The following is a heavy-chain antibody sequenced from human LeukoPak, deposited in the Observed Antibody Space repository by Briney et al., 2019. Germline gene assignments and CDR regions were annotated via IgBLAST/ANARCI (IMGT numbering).Heavy chain of an antibody. Sequence: ASVKVSCKASGYTFTSCYIHWVRQAPGQGLEWMGMINPSGGSTTYAQNFQGRVTMTGDTATSTVHMELSSLRSEDTAVYYCARPYSSGYYDAFDIWGQGTMVTVSS. CDR2: INPSGGST. CDR1: GYTFTSCY. V-gene: IGHV1-46*01. D-gene: IGHD3-22*01. CDR3: ARPYSSGYYDAFDI. J-gene: IGHJ3*02.